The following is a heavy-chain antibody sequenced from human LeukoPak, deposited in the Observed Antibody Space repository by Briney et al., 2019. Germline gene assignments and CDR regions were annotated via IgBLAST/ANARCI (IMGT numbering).Heavy chain of an antibody. CDR3: TTDTYYYDSSGYFDY. D-gene: IGHD3-22*01. Sequence: PGGSLRLSCAASGFTFSNAWMSWVREAPGKGLEWVCRIKRKTDGGTTDYAARVEGRFTISRDDSKNTLYLQMNSLKTADTAVYYCTTDTYYYDSSGYFDYWGQGTLVTVSS. J-gene: IGHJ4*02. CDR1: GFTFSNAW. V-gene: IGHV3-15*01. CDR2: IKRKTDGGTT.